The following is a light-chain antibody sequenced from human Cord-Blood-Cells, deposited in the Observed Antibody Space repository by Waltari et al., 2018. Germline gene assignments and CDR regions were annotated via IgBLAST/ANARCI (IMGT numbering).Light chain of an antibody. J-gene: IGLJ3*02. CDR2: EVS. Sequence: QSALTQPASVSGSPGQSITISCTGTSSDVGSYNLVSWYQQHPGKAPKLMIYEVSKRPSGVSKRFSGSKSGNTASLTIPGLQAEDEADYYCCSYAGSSTWVFGGGTKLTVL. CDR1: SSDVGSYNL. V-gene: IGLV2-23*02. CDR3: CSYAGSSTWV.